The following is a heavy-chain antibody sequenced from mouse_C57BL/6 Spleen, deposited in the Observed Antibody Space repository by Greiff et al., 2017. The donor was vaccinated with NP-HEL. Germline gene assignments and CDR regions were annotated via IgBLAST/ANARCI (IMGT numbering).Heavy chain of an antibody. J-gene: IGHJ4*01. V-gene: IGHV1-63*01. CDR3: ARRWDGYAMDY. D-gene: IGHD2-3*01. CDR2: IYPGGGYT. Sequence: VQLQQSGAELVRPGTSVKMSCKASGYTFTSYWIGWAKQRPGHGLEWIGDIYPGGGYTNYNEKFKGKATLTADKSSSTAYMQVSSLTSEDSAIYYCARRWDGYAMDYWGQGTSVTVSS. CDR1: GYTFTSYW.